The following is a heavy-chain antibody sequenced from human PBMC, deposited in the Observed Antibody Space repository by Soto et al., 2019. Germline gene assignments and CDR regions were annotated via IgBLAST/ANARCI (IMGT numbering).Heavy chain of an antibody. V-gene: IGHV4-59*01. D-gene: IGHD3-22*01. CDR2: IYYSGST. CDR1: GGSISSYY. CDR3: AKDGYDSSGDLYYFDY. J-gene: IGHJ4*02. Sequence: SETLSLTCTVSGGSISSYYWSWIRQPPGKGLEWIGYIYYSGSTNYNPSLKSRVTISVDTSKNQFSLKLSSVTAADTAVYYCAKDGYDSSGDLYYFDYWGQGIPVTVSS.